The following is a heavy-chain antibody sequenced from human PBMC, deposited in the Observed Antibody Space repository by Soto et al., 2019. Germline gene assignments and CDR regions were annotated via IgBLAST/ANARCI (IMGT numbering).Heavy chain of an antibody. CDR3: ARDRIPAMVRGVTPDL. Sequence: QDQLVQSGAEVKKPAASVKVSCKDSGYTFTSYGMSWVRQAPGQGLDCMGWISAYNRNTNYAQKLQSRVTMTTDTSTSTAYMELRSLRSDDTAVYYCARDRIPAMVRGVTPDLWGRGTLVTVSS. J-gene: IGHJ2*01. CDR1: GYTFTSYG. D-gene: IGHD3-10*01. V-gene: IGHV1-18*01. CDR2: ISAYNRNT.